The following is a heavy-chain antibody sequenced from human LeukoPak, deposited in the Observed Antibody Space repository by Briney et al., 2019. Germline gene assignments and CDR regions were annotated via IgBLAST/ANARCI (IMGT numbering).Heavy chain of an antibody. CDR1: GFTFDDYG. J-gene: IGHJ3*02. CDR2: INWNGGST. D-gene: IGHD3-22*01. CDR3: AKEDSSGSDAFDI. V-gene: IGHV3-20*04. Sequence: PGGSLRLSCAASGFTFDDYGMSWVRQAPGKGLEWVSGINWNGGSTGYADSVKGRFTISRDNAKNTLYLQMNSLRAEDTAVYYCAKEDSSGSDAFDIWGQGTMVTVSS.